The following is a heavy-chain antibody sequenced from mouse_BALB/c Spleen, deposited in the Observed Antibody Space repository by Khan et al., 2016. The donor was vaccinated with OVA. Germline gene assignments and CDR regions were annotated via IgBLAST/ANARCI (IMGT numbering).Heavy chain of an antibody. CDR3: ARDYWFTY. CDR2: ISSGGTT. CDR1: GFTFSNYA. D-gene: IGHD1-1*02. Sequence: EVELVESGGDLVKPGGSLKLSCAASGFTFSNYAMSWVRQTPEKRLEWVASISSGGTTYYPDSVKGRFTISRDNARNILYLQMNSLRSEDTAMFXLARDYWFTYWGQGTLVTVSA. J-gene: IGHJ3*01. V-gene: IGHV5-6-5*01.